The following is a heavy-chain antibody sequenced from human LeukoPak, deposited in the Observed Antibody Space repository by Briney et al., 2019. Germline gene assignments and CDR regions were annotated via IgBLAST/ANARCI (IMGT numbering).Heavy chain of an antibody. J-gene: IGHJ6*03. CDR2: IRYDGSNK. CDR3: AKRGRYYYGSGSPYYYYMDV. D-gene: IGHD3-10*01. Sequence: PGGSLRLSCAASGFTFSDYSMNWVRQATGKGLEWVAFIRYDGSNKYYADSVKGRFTISRDNSKNTLYLQMNSLRAEDTAVYYCAKRGRYYYGSGSPYYYYMDVWGKGTTVTISS. V-gene: IGHV3-30*02. CDR1: GFTFSDYS.